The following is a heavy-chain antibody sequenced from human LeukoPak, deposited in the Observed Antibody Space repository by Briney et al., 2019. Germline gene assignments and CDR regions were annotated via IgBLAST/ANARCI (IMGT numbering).Heavy chain of an antibody. CDR2: ISETSRKT. CDR3: VQEARRDGYKLAPVAEH. J-gene: IGHJ1*01. V-gene: IGHV3-23*01. D-gene: IGHD5-24*01. CDR1: GFTFNIYA. Sequence: GGSLRLSCAASGFTFNIYAMSWVRQAPGKGLEWVSAISETSRKTYYADSVKGRFTISRDNSKNTLYLQMNGLRDEDTAVYYCVQEARRDGYKLAPVAEHWGQGTRVTVSS.